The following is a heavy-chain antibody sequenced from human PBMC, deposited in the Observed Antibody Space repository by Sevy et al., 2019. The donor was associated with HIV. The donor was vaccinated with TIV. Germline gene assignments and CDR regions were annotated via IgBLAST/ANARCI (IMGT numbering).Heavy chain of an antibody. Sequence: GGSLRLSCAASGFTFDDYTMHWVRQAPGKGLEWVSLISWDGSNTYYVDSAKGRFTISRDNSKKSLYLQMNSLRTEDTALYYCAKGDDSRGYINFDYWGQGTLVTVSS. CDR1: GFTFDDYT. V-gene: IGHV3-43*01. CDR3: AKGDDSRGYINFDY. CDR2: ISWDGSNT. D-gene: IGHD3-22*01. J-gene: IGHJ4*02.